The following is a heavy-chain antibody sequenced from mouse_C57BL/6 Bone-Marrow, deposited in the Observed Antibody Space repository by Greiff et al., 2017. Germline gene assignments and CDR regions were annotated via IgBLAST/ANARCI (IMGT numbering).Heavy chain of an antibody. CDR3: TRGNYYGSIYWYFDV. CDR1: GYTFTDYE. D-gene: IGHD1-1*01. CDR2: IDPETGGT. J-gene: IGHJ1*03. V-gene: IGHV1-15*01. Sequence: QVQLQQSGAELVRPAASVTLSCKASGYTFTDYEMHWVKQTPVHGLEWIGAIDPETGGTAYNQKFKGKAILTADKSSSTAYMELRSLTSEDSAVYYCTRGNYYGSIYWYFDVWGTGTTVTVSS.